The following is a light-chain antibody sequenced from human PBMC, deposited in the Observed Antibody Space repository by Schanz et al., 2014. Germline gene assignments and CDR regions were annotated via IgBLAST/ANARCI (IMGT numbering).Light chain of an antibody. CDR3: QQHGTLPVT. V-gene: IGKV3-11*01. Sequence: VLTQSPATLSLSPGERATLSCRASQSVSTYLAWYQQKPGQAPRLLIYDASNRATGIPARFRGSGSGTDFTLTISRLEPEDFAVYYCQQHGTLPVTFGQGTKVEIK. CDR1: QSVSTY. CDR2: DAS. J-gene: IGKJ1*01.